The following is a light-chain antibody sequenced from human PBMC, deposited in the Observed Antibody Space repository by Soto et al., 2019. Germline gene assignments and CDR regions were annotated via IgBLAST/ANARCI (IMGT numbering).Light chain of an antibody. CDR2: KAS. V-gene: IGKV1-5*03. Sequence: DIQMTQSPPTLSASVGDTVTITCRASESISIWLAWYQQKPGKAPNLLINKASSLQSEVPSRFSGSGSGTEFTLTITSLQPDDFGVYYCQQYKSSSTFGQGTKVDIK. CDR1: ESISIW. CDR3: QQYKSSST. J-gene: IGKJ1*01.